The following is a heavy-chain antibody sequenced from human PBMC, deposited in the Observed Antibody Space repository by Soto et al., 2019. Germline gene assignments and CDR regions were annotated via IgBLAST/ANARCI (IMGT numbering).Heavy chain of an antibody. J-gene: IGHJ4*02. Sequence: GGSLRLSCAASGFTFDDYAMHWVRQAPGKGLEWVSGISWNSGSIGYADSVKGRFTISRDNAKNSLYLQMNSLRAEDTALYYCAKGAIAVAGGFDYWGQGTLVTVSS. D-gene: IGHD6-19*01. CDR3: AKGAIAVAGGFDY. CDR1: GFTFDDYA. V-gene: IGHV3-9*01. CDR2: ISWNSGSI.